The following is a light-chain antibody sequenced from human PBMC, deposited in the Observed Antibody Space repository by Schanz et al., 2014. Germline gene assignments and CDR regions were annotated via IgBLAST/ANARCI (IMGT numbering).Light chain of an antibody. J-gene: IGKJ2*01. CDR1: QSVSSN. CDR2: DAS. V-gene: IGKV3-20*01. CDR3: QQYGSSPLYT. Sequence: EIVMTQSPGTLSVSPGERATLSCRASQSVSSNLAWYQQKPGQAPRLLIYDASNRATGIPARFSGSGSGTEFTLTISRLEPEDFAVYYCQQYGSSPLYTFGQGTKLEIK.